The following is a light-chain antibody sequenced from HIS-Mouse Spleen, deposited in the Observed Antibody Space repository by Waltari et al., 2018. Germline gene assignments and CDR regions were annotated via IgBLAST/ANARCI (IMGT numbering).Light chain of an antibody. CDR3: QSYDSSNHVV. CDR2: EDN. CDR1: SGSIASNY. V-gene: IGLV6-57*02. J-gene: IGLJ2*01. Sequence: NFMLTQPHSVSESPGKTVTISCTGSSGSIASNYVQWYQQRPGSATTTVIYEDNQRPSGVPDRFSGSIDSSSNSASLTISGLKTEDEADYYCQSYDSSNHVVFGGGTKLTVL.